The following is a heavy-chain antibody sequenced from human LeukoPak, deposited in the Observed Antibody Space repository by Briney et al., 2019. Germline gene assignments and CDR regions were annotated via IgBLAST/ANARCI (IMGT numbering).Heavy chain of an antibody. Sequence: GASVKVSCKASGYTFTGYYMHWVRQAPGQGLEWMGWINPNSGGTNYAQKFQGRVTMTRDTSISTAYMELRSLRSDDTAVYYCARDPNYYDSSGYYINWGQGTLVTVSS. V-gene: IGHV1-2*02. CDR1: GYTFTGYY. CDR3: ARDPNYYDSSGYYIN. J-gene: IGHJ4*02. CDR2: INPNSGGT. D-gene: IGHD3-22*01.